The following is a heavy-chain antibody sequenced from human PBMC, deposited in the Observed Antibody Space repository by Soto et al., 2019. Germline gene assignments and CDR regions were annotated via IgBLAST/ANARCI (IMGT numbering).Heavy chain of an antibody. CDR3: ARTTVTQIPGWFDP. CDR1: GATSRGYP. CDR2: IIPIFGTA. V-gene: IGHV1-69*06. J-gene: IGHJ5*02. Sequence: QVQLVQSGAEVKKPGSSVKVSCKASGATSRGYPISGGDKPLGKGLEWMGGIIPIFGTANYAQKFQGRVTITADKSTSTAYMELSSLRSEDTAVYYCARTTVTQIPGWFDPWGQGTLVTVSS. D-gene: IGHD4-17*01.